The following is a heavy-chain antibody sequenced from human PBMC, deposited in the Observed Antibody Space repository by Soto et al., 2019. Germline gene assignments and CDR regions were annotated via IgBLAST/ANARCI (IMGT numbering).Heavy chain of an antibody. CDR2: TYYRSKWSN. CDR1: GDSVSSNIAA. J-gene: IGHJ3*01. V-gene: IGHV6-1*01. D-gene: IGHD6-13*01. CDR3: TRFLAAGHDAFDV. Sequence: TLSLTCAISGDSVSSNIAAWNWIRQSPSRGLEWLGRTYYRSKWSNDYAVSVKSRITINPDTSKNQFSLQLNSVTPDDTAVYYCTRFLAAGHDAFDVWGRGTMVTVSS.